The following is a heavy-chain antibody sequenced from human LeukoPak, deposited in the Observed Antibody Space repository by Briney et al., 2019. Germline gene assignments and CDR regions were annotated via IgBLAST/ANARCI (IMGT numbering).Heavy chain of an antibody. Sequence: PGGSLRLSCAPSGFTFSSYDMHWVRQGTGKGLEWVSAIGTAGDTYYPGSVKGRFTTSRENAKNSLYLQMNSLRVGDTAVYYCARGRGWGTFDIWGQGTMVTVSS. V-gene: IGHV3-13*04. J-gene: IGHJ3*02. CDR2: IGTAGDT. CDR3: ARGRGWGTFDI. D-gene: IGHD3-10*01. CDR1: GFTFSSYD.